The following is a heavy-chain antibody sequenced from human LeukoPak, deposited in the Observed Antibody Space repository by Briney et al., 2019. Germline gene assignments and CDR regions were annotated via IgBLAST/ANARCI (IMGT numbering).Heavy chain of an antibody. Sequence: TASETLSLTCTVSDGSISRHYWSWIRQPPGKGLEWIGYIYYSGRTKWNPSPQSRVTVSLDTSENNFSLKLTSVTAADTAVYYCARLLDNDSSGDPDTFDMWGQGTVVTVSS. J-gene: IGHJ3*02. CDR3: ARLLDNDSSGDPDTFDM. D-gene: IGHD3-22*01. V-gene: IGHV4-59*11. CDR2: IYYSGRT. CDR1: DGSISRHY.